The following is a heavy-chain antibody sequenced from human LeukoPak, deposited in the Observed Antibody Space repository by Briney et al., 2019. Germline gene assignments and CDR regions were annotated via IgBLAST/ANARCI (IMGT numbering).Heavy chain of an antibody. V-gene: IGHV3-20*04. Sequence: GGSLRLSCAASGFIFYNYAMNWVRQAPGKGLEWVSGINWNGGSRNYADSVKGRFTISRDNAKNSLYLQMNSLRDEDTALYYCARARLTIAARGGFNWFDPWGQGTLVTVSS. D-gene: IGHD6-6*01. CDR3: ARARLTIAARGGFNWFDP. CDR2: INWNGGSR. CDR1: GFIFYNYA. J-gene: IGHJ5*02.